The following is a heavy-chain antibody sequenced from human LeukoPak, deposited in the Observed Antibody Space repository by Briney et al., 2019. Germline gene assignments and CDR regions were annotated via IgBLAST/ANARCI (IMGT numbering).Heavy chain of an antibody. CDR3: AKDRYYDNSANHYESES. J-gene: IGHJ5*02. D-gene: IGHD3-22*01. CDR1: GFTFTSYG. CDR2: VSGSGGST. V-gene: IGHV3-23*01. Sequence: GGSLRLSCAASGFTFTSYGMSWVRQAPGKGLDRVSAVSGSGGSTNYADSVTGRFTISRDNSKNTLYLQMNSLRAEDTAVYYCAKDRYYDNSANHYESESWGQGTLVTVSS.